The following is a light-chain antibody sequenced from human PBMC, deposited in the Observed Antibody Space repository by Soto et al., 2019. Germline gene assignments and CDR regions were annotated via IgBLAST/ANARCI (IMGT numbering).Light chain of an antibody. V-gene: IGLV2-11*01. Sequence: QSALTQPRSVSGSPGQSVTISCTGTSSDVGGYNYVSWYQQHPGKAPKLMIYDVSKRPSGVPDRFSGSKSGNTASLTISGLQAEDEADYYCCSYAGSYSWVFGGGIKLTVL. CDR3: CSYAGSYSWV. CDR2: DVS. CDR1: SSDVGGYNY. J-gene: IGLJ3*02.